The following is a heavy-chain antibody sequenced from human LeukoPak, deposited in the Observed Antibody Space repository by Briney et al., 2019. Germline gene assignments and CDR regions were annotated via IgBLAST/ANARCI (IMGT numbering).Heavy chain of an antibody. Sequence: ASVKVSCKASGYTFTSYDINWVRQATGQGLEWMGWMNPNSGNTGYARKFQGRVTMTRNTSISTAYMELSSLRSEDTAVYYCARGQVAGTYYYYYYMDVWGKGTTVTISS. J-gene: IGHJ6*03. D-gene: IGHD6-19*01. CDR2: MNPNSGNT. CDR1: GYTFTSYD. CDR3: ARGQVAGTYYYYYYMDV. V-gene: IGHV1-8*01.